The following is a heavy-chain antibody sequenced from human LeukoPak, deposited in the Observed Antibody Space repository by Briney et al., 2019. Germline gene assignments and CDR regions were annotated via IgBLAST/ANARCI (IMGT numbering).Heavy chain of an antibody. D-gene: IGHD2-8*02. CDR1: GGSISSYY. V-gene: IGHV3-11*04. Sequence: LSLTCTVSGGSISSYYWSWIRQPPGKGLEWIAYSSETGTAYSYAASVKGRFTISRDNAKNSLFLQMDSLRADDTALYYCVRGGERTGNSYFDLWGRGTLVTVSS. J-gene: IGHJ2*01. CDR3: VRGGERTGNSYFDL. CDR2: SSETGTAY.